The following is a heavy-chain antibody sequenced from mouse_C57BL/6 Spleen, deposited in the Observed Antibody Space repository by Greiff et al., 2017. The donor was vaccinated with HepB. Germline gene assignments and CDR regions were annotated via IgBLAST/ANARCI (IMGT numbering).Heavy chain of an antibody. CDR2: IYPGDGDT. Sequence: VQVVESGPELVKPGASVKISCKASGYAFSSSWMNWVKQRPGKGLEWIGRIYPGDGDTNYNGKFKGKATLTADKSSSTAYMQLSSLTSEDSAVYFCALGDYYGSSCAYWGQGTLVTVSA. J-gene: IGHJ3*01. CDR1: GYAFSSSW. D-gene: IGHD1-1*01. V-gene: IGHV1-82*01. CDR3: ALGDYYGSSCAY.